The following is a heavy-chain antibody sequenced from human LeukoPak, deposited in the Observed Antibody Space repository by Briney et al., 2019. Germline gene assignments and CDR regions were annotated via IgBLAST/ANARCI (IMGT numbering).Heavy chain of an antibody. J-gene: IGHJ4*02. CDR2: IYYSGST. Sequence: SQTLSLTCTVSGGSIRSGGYYWSWIRQHPGKGLEWIGYIYYSGSTNYNPSLKSRVTISVDTSKNQFSLKLSSVTAADTAVYYCARGPSIAVAGSWTGYYFDYWGQGTLVTVSS. D-gene: IGHD6-19*01. CDR1: GGSIRSGGYY. CDR3: ARGPSIAVAGSWTGYYFDY. V-gene: IGHV4-31*03.